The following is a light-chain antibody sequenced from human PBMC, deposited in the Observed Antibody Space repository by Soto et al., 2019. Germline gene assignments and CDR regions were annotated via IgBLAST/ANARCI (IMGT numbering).Light chain of an antibody. CDR2: GAS. Sequence: EVVLTQSPGTLSLSPGERATLSCGASQSFTSNYLAWYQHKPGQAPRLLIYGASNRATGIPDRFSGSGSGTDFTLTISRLEPEDFAVYYCQQYGSSGTFGQGTKVDIK. V-gene: IGKV3-20*01. CDR1: QSFTSNY. J-gene: IGKJ1*01. CDR3: QQYGSSGT.